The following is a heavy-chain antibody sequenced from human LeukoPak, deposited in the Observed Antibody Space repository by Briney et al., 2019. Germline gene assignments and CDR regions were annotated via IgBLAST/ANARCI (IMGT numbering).Heavy chain of an antibody. D-gene: IGHD5-12*01. CDR1: GFTFCSYA. Sequence: PGGSLRLSCATSGFTFCSYAMSWVRQAPGKGLEWVSGISGSGVSTYYADSERGRFTISRDSSKNTLYLQMNSLRDEDTAVYYCAKWNGGYDNYYYGMDVWGKGTTVTVSS. V-gene: IGHV3-23*01. CDR3: AKWNGGYDNYYYGMDV. J-gene: IGHJ6*04. CDR2: ISGSGVST.